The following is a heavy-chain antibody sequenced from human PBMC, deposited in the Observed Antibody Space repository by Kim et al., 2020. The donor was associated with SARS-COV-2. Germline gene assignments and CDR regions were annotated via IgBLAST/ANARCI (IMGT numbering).Heavy chain of an antibody. CDR3: ARDHGYSGDY. CDR2: ST. Sequence: STSYADSVKGRFTISRDNAKNTLYLQMNSLRAEDTAVYYCARDHGYSGDYWGQGTLVTVSS. J-gene: IGHJ4*02. V-gene: IGHV3-74*01. D-gene: IGHD3-10*01.